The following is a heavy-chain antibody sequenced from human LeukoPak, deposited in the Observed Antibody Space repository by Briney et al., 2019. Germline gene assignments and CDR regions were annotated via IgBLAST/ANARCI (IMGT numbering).Heavy chain of an antibody. D-gene: IGHD3-10*01. J-gene: IGHJ6*02. V-gene: IGHV3-23*01. CDR3: ARGYWFGEPSTDGMDV. Sequence: GGSLRLSCAASGFTFSSYALSWVRQAPGKGLEWVSAISGSGGSTYYADSVKGRFTISRDNAKNSLYLQMNSLRAEDTAVYYCARGYWFGEPSTDGMDVWGQGTTVTVSS. CDR2: ISGSGGST. CDR1: GFTFSSYA.